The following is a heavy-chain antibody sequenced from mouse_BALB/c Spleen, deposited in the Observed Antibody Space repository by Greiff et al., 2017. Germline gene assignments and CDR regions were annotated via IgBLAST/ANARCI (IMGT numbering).Heavy chain of an antibody. CDR2: ISSGSSTI. CDR1: GFTFSSFG. Sequence: EVQGVESGGGLVQPGGSRKLSCAASGFTFSSFGMHWVRQAPEKGLEWVAYISSGSSTIYYADTVKGRFTISRDNPKNNLFLQMTSLRYEDTAMYYCARGIDGYYDYFYCRGQGTTRTVSS. CDR3: ARGIDGYYDYFYC. J-gene: IGHJ2*01. V-gene: IGHV5-17*02. D-gene: IGHD2-3*01.